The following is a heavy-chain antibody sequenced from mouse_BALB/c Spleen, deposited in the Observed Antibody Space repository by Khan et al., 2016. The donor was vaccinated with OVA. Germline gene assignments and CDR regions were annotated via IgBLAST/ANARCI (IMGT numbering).Heavy chain of an antibody. Sequence: QVQLQQSGAELVRPGVSVTLSCTVSGYSFTDYAMHWVKQSHAKSLEWIGVISTYYGDATYNQKFKGKATMTVDKSSSTAYMELARLTSEDSAIYYCARGNGNSRFAYWGQGTLVTVSA. CDR1: GYSFTDYA. J-gene: IGHJ3*01. CDR3: ARGNGNSRFAY. V-gene: IGHV1S137*01. CDR2: ISTYYGDA. D-gene: IGHD2-1*01.